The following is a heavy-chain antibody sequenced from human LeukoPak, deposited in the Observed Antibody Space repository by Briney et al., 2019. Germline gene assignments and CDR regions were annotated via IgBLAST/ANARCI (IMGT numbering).Heavy chain of an antibody. Sequence: GASVKVSCKASGFSFTGYYMHWVRQAPGQGLEWMGWINPYSGGTNYAQKFQGRVTMTRDTSISAAYMELSRLRSDDTAVYYCARGLAIGQQLGALFDYWGQGTLVTVSS. CDR1: GFSFTGYY. CDR3: ARGLAIGQQLGALFDY. D-gene: IGHD6-13*01. V-gene: IGHV1-2*02. CDR2: INPYSGGT. J-gene: IGHJ4*02.